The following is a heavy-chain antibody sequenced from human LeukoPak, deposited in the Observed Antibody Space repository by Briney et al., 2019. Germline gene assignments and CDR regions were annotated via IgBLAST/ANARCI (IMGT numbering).Heavy chain of an antibody. D-gene: IGHD3-10*01. CDR2: NSAYNGNT. J-gene: IGHJ4*02. V-gene: IGHV1-18*01. Sequence: GASVKVSCKASGYTFTSYGISWVRQAPGQGLEWMGWNSAYNGNTNYAQKLQGRVTMTTDTSTSTAYMELRSLRSDDTAVYYCARAYIRAVLWFGDNDYWGQGTLVTVSS. CDR3: ARAYIRAVLWFGDNDY. CDR1: GYTFTSYG.